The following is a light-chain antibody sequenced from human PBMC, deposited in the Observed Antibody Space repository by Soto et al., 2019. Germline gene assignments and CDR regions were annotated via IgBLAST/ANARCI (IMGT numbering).Light chain of an antibody. CDR1: QSVSKY. Sequence: EIVLTQSPATLSLSLGERATLSCRASQSVSKYLAWYQQKPGQAPRLLIHDASNRATGIPARFRGSGSGTDIALTISSIELEDFGVYYCQQRSNGPHITFGGGTKVEIK. J-gene: IGKJ4*01. V-gene: IGKV3-11*01. CDR3: QQRSNGPHIT. CDR2: DAS.